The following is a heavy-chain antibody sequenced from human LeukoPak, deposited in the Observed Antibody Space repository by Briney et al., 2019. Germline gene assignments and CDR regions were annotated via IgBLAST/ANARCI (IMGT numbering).Heavy chain of an antibody. CDR2: INHSGST. CDR1: GGSFSGYY. V-gene: IGHV4-34*01. J-gene: IGHJ6*02. D-gene: IGHD3-9*01. Sequence: SETLSLTCAVYGGSFSGYYWSWIRQPPGKGLEWIGEINHSGSTNYNPSLKSRVTISVDTSKNQFSLKLSSVTAADTAVYYCARGPGYYDILTGYYRYPYYYYYGMDVWGQGTTVTVSS. CDR3: ARGPGYYDILTGYYRYPYYYYYGMDV.